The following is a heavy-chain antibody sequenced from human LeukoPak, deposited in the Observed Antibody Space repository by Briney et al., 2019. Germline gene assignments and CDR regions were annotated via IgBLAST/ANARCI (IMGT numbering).Heavy chain of an antibody. CDR2: INHSGST. CDR1: GESLNSYY. CDR3: ARGKLLRAFDI. V-gene: IGHV4-34*01. J-gene: IGHJ3*02. D-gene: IGHD2-15*01. Sequence: SETLSLTCAVYGESLNSYYWSWVRQPPGEGLEWIGEINHSGSTNYNPSLKSRVTISVDTSKNQFSLKLSSVTAADTAVYYCARGKLLRAFDIWGQGTMVTVSS.